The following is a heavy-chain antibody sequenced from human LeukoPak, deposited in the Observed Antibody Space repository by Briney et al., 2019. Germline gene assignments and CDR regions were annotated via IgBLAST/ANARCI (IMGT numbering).Heavy chain of an antibody. CDR2: INPSGGST. CDR1: GYTFTSYY. V-gene: IGHV1-46*01. J-gene: IGHJ4*02. D-gene: IGHD3-10*01. Sequence: ASVKVSCKASGYTFTSYYIHWVRQAPGQGLEWMGIINPSGGSTNYAQKFQGRVTMTRDTSTSIVYMELISLRSEDTAVYYCARDRYYGSGSSDYWGQGTLVTVSS. CDR3: ARDRYYGSGSSDY.